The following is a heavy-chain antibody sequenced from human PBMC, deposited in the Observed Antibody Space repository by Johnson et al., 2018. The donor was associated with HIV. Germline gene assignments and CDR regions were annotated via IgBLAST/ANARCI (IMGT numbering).Heavy chain of an antibody. D-gene: IGHD6-6*01. J-gene: IGHJ3*02. Sequence: VQLVESGGGLVQPGRSLRLSCAASGFIFDDFAMHWVRQAPGKGLELVVGIRWNRGSIGYADSVKGRITISRDNAKNSLYLQMNSLRAEDTALYYCARANEYSVFDAFDILSLVSMVAVSS. CDR1: GFIFDDFA. V-gene: IGHV3-9*01. CDR3: ARANEYSVFDAFDI. CDR2: IRWNRGSI.